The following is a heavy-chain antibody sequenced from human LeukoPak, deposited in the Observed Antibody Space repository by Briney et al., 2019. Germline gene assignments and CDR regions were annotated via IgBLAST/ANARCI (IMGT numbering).Heavy chain of an antibody. Sequence: SSETLSLTCTVSGGSISSYYWSWIRQPAGKGLEWIGRIYTSGSTNYNPSLKSRVTISVDTSKNQFSLKLSSVTAADTAVYYCARGQWGVTTRVEYFQHWGQGTLVTVSS. D-gene: IGHD4-17*01. CDR2: IYTSGST. V-gene: IGHV4-4*07. J-gene: IGHJ1*01. CDR1: GGSISSYY. CDR3: ARGQWGVTTRVEYFQH.